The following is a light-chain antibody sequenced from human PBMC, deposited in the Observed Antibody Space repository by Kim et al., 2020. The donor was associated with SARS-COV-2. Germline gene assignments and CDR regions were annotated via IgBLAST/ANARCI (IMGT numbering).Light chain of an antibody. CDR3: QQYDSYPRT. J-gene: IGKJ1*01. V-gene: IGKV1D-16*01. CDR1: QGISSW. Sequence: IQMTQSPSSLSASVGDRVTISCRASQGISSWLGWYQLKPGKAPKWLIYAASSLQSGVPSRFSGSGSGTDFTLTISSLQPEDFATYYCQQYDSYPRTFGQGTKVDIK. CDR2: AAS.